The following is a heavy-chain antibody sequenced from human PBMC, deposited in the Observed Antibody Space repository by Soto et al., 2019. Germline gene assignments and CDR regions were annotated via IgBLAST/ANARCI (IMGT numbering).Heavy chain of an antibody. CDR2: INPSASYT. J-gene: IGHJ6*02. D-gene: IGHD4-17*01. CDR3: ATLDYGVVYYYYNMDV. Sequence: GESLKISCKGSGYSFTNFWINWVRQVPGKGLEWMGRINPSASYTNYSPSFQGHVTISADKSISTAYLQWSSLKASDTAIYYCATLDYGVVYYYYNMDVGGQGTTVTVSS. V-gene: IGHV5-10-1*01. CDR1: GYSFTNFW.